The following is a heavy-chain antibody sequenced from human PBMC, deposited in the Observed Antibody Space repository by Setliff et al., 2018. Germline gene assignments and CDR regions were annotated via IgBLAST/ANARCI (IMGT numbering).Heavy chain of an antibody. CDR3: ARVRDCSGGICHRGFHHYMDV. V-gene: IGHV1-46*01. Sequence: ASVKVSCKASGYTLTNYYMHWVRQAPGQGLEWMGIINPSADYTNYAQRFRGRVTITADESTTTAYLELSSLRSEDTAVYYCARVRDCSGGICHRGFHHYMDVWGKGTTVTVSS. D-gene: IGHD2-15*01. CDR2: INPSADYT. CDR1: GYTLTNYY. J-gene: IGHJ6*03.